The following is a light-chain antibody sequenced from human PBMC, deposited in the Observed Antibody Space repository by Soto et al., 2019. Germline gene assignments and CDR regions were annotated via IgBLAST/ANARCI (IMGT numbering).Light chain of an antibody. CDR1: NSNIGAGYD. J-gene: IGLJ3*02. CDR2: GNS. V-gene: IGLV1-40*01. Sequence: QSVLTQPPSVSGAPGQRVTISCTGNNSNIGAGYDVLWYQQLPGTAPRLLIYGNSNRPSVVPDRFAGSKSGTSASVVITGLQADDEADYYSQSYHSGQSVHMLFGGGTNVTVL. CDR3: QSYHSGQSVHML.